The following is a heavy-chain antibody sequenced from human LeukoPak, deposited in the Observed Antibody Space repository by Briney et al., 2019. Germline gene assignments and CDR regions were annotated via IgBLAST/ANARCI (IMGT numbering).Heavy chain of an antibody. CDR3: ANPGGLQGAHY. CDR2: IWYDGSQK. Sequence: GGSLRLSCAASGFTFSSNGMHWVRQAPGKGLEWVATIWYDGSQKYYADSVKGRFTISRDNSKNTLYVQMNSLRAEDTAVYYCANPGGLQGAHYWGQGTLVTVSS. D-gene: IGHD4-11*01. CDR1: GFTFSSNG. J-gene: IGHJ4*02. V-gene: IGHV3-33*06.